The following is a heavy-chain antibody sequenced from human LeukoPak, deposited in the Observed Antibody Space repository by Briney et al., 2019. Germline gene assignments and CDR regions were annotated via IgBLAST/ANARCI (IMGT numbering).Heavy chain of an antibody. D-gene: IGHD4/OR15-4a*01. Sequence: SETLSLTCTVSGGSITSDYWSWIRQPAGKGLEWIGRIFTSGSSSYNPSPRSRVTMSLDTSKNQFSLKLSSVTAADTAVYFCSRGGANDLWGQGALVTVSS. CDR1: GGSITSDY. J-gene: IGHJ5*02. V-gene: IGHV4-4*07. CDR3: SRGGANDL. CDR2: IFTSGSS.